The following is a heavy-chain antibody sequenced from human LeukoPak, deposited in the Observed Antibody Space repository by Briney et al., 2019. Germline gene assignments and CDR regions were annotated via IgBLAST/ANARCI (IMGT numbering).Heavy chain of an antibody. CDR3: ATSGWYQGIDY. CDR1: GFTFSSYW. D-gene: IGHD6-19*01. CDR2: IYSGGST. J-gene: IGHJ4*02. Sequence: GGSLRLSCAASGFTFSSYWMHWVRQAPGKGLEWVSVIYSGGSTYYADSVKGRFTISRDNSKNTLYLQMNSLRAEDTAVYYCATSGWYQGIDYWGQGTLVTVSS. V-gene: IGHV3-53*01.